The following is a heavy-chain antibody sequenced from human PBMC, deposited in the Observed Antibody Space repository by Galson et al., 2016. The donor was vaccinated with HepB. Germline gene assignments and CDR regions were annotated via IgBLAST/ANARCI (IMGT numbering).Heavy chain of an antibody. J-gene: IGHJ6*02. CDR3: ARVYSSSSPTFFYGLEV. CDR2: IDSDGSST. CDR1: GFTFSSYW. D-gene: IGHD6-6*01. Sequence: SLRLSCAASGFTFSSYWMHWVRQAPGKGLVWVSRIDSDGSSTSYADSVKGRFTISRDNAENSLYLQMNSLRAEDTAIYYCARVYSSSSPTFFYGLEVWGQGTTVTVSS. V-gene: IGHV3-74*01.